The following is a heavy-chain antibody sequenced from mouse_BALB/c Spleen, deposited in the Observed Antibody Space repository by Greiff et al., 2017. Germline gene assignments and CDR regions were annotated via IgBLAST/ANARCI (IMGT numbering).Heavy chain of an antibody. CDR1: GYTFTSYW. J-gene: IGHJ4*01. Sequence: EVQLQQSGTVLARPGASVKMSCKASGYTFTSYWMHWVKQRPGQGLEWIGAIYPGNSDTSYNQKFKGKAKLTAVTSTSTAYMELSSLTNEDSAVYYCTRRRGGGYAMDYWGQGTSVTVSS. V-gene: IGHV1-5*01. CDR2: IYPGNSDT. CDR3: TRRRGGGYAMDY.